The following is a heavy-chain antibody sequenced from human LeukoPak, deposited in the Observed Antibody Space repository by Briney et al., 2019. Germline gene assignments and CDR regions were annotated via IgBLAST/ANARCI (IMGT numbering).Heavy chain of an antibody. CDR1: GFTFSSYW. CDR2: INTDGSST. J-gene: IGHJ4*02. D-gene: IGHD3-22*01. CDR3: ASHSKWLLQDY. V-gene: IGHV3-74*01. Sequence: GGSLRLSCAASGFTFSSYWMHWVRQAPGKGLVWVSRINTDGSSTSYADSVKGRFTISRDNAKNTLYLQMNSLRAEDTAVYYCASHSKWLLQDYWGQETLVTVSS.